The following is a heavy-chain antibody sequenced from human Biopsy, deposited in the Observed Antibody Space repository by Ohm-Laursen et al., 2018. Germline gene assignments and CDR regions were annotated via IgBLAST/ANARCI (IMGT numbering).Heavy chain of an antibody. D-gene: IGHD2-2*02. CDR3: ASMPAAIHEPNYSYYGMHV. CDR2: IYYSGSI. J-gene: IGHJ6*02. CDR1: GGSVNSYS. Sequence: SETLSLTCIVSGGSVNSYSWSWIRQPPGKGLEWIGYIYYSGSINYNPSLKSRVTISLDTSKNQFSLKLSSVTAADTAVYYCASMPAAIHEPNYSYYGMHVWGQGTTVTVSS. V-gene: IGHV4-59*08.